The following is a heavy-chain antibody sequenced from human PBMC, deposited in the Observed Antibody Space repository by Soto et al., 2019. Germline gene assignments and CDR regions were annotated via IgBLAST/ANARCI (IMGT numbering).Heavy chain of an antibody. Sequence: QVELQQWGAGLLKPSETLSLTCAVYGGSFNDYYWNWIRQPPGKGLEWIGEINHSGSTNYNPSLKSRVTIAVDTSKNHFALKLSSVTAADTAVYYCARWGDTSALHYFDSWGQGTLVTVSS. CDR1: GGSFNDYY. CDR2: INHSGST. CDR3: ARWGDTSALHYFDS. D-gene: IGHD3-22*01. V-gene: IGHV4-34*01. J-gene: IGHJ4*02.